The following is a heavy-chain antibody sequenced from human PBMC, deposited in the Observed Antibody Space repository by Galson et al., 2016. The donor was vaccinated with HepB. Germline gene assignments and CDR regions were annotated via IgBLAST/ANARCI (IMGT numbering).Heavy chain of an antibody. D-gene: IGHD3-9*01. Sequence: SLRLSCAASGFTFSSYAMSWVRQAPGKGLEWVSSSGSGGPTYYADSVKGRFTISRDNSKNTLFLQMHSLRADDTAVYYCAKSVLEYDILTGYYRRGAGYWGQGTLVT. CDR1: GFTFSSYA. J-gene: IGHJ4*02. CDR2: SGSGGPT. CDR3: AKSVLEYDILTGYYRRGAGY. V-gene: IGHV3-23*01.